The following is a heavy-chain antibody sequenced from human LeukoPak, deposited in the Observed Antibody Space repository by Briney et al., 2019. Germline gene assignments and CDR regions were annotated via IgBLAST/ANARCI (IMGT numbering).Heavy chain of an antibody. Sequence: GGSLRLSCAASGFTFSSYVMSWVRQAPGKGLEWVSYISSSSSTIYYADSVKGRFTISRDNAKNSLYLQMNSLRAEDTAVYYCARDGTVLRFLEWFYYMDVWGKGTTVTVSS. CDR3: ARDGTVLRFLEWFYYMDV. CDR1: GFTFSSYV. V-gene: IGHV3-48*01. CDR2: ISSSSSTI. D-gene: IGHD3-3*01. J-gene: IGHJ6*03.